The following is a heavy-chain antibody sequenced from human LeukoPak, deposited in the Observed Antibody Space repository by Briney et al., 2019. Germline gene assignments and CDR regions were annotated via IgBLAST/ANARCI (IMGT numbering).Heavy chain of an antibody. V-gene: IGHV3-9*01. Sequence: GGSLRLSCAASGFTLDDYAMHWVRQAPGKGLERGSGISWNSGSIGYADSVKGRFTISRDIAKNSLYLQMNSLRAEDTALYYCVKDKWPGYYDSSDSLRLRGFDIWGQGTMVTVS. J-gene: IGHJ3*02. CDR1: GFTLDDYA. CDR2: ISWNSGSI. D-gene: IGHD3-22*01. CDR3: VKDKWPGYYDSSDSLRLRGFDI.